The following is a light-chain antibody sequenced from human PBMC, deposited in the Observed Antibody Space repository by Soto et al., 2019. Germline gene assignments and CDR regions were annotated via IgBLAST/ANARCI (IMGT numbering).Light chain of an antibody. J-gene: IGKJ2*02. Sequence: EIVLTQSPGTLSLSPGERATLSCRASQSVSSSYLAWYQQKPGQAPRLLIYGASSRATGIPDRFSGSGSGTDFTLTISRLEPEDFAVYYCQQYGSSRTFGQGPKLEIK. V-gene: IGKV3-20*01. CDR1: QSVSSSY. CDR3: QQYGSSRT. CDR2: GAS.